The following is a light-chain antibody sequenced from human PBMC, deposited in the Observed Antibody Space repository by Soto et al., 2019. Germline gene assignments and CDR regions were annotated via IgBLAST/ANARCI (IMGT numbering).Light chain of an antibody. CDR1: QIISTF. J-gene: IGKJ1*01. CDR2: DAS. V-gene: IGKV1-5*01. Sequence: DIQMTQSPSTLSASAGDTVTITCRASQIISTFLAWYQQKPGKAPKLLIFDASSLKSGVPSRFSGSGSGTEFTLTISSLQPDDFATYYCQQYDSYSWTFGQGTKVDIK. CDR3: QQYDSYSWT.